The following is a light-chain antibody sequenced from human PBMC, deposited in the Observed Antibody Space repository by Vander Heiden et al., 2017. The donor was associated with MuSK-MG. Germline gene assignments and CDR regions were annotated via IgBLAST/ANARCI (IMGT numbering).Light chain of an antibody. CDR2: LGS. CDR1: QSLLHSNGYNY. V-gene: IGKV2-28*01. Sequence: DIVVTESTLSVPVTPGEPASISCRSSQSLLHSNGYNYLDWYLQKPWQSPQLLIYLGSNRASGVPDRFSGRGSGRDGARNFSIGEAEEVWVYSCRQAVQPLYTFGQGTKLEIK. J-gene: IGKJ2*01. CDR3: RQAVQPLYT.